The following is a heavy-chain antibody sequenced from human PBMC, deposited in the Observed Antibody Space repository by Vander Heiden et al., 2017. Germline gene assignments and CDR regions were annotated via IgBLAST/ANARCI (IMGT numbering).Heavy chain of an antibody. CDR3: AKVGSGYDLHYFDY. D-gene: IGHD5-12*01. V-gene: IGHV3-23*01. Sequence: EVQLLESGGGLVQPGGSLRLSCAASGFTFSSYAMSWVRQGPGKGLGWVSAISGSGRSTYYADSVKGRFTISRDNSKNTLYLQMNSLRAEDTAVYYCAKVGSGYDLHYFDYWGQGTLVTVSS. J-gene: IGHJ4*02. CDR1: GFTFSSYA. CDR2: ISGSGRST.